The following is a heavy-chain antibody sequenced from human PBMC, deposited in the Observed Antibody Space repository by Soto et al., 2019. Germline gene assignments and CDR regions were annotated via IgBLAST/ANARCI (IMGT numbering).Heavy chain of an antibody. J-gene: IGHJ6*02. CDR2: INPNSGGT. CDR1: GYTFTGYY. D-gene: IGHD3-3*01. Sequence: QVQLVQSGAEVKKPGASVKVSCKASGYTFTGYYMHWVRQAPGQGLEWMGWINPNSGGTNYVQKFQGWVTMTRDTSISTACMELSRLRSDDTAMYYCARGPPSFTVFGEMLYGMDVWGQGTTVTVSS. V-gene: IGHV1-2*04. CDR3: ARGPPSFTVFGEMLYGMDV.